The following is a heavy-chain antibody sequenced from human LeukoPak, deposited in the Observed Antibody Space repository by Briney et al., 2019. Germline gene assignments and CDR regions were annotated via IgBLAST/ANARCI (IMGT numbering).Heavy chain of an antibody. Sequence: PGGSLRLSCAASGFTFSSYWMHWVRQAPGKGLEWVSYISSSGSTIYYADSVKGRFTISRDNAKNSLYLQMNSLRAEDTAVYYCARSWSGYYHPFDYWGQGTLVTVSS. J-gene: IGHJ4*02. D-gene: IGHD3-3*01. V-gene: IGHV3-48*04. CDR2: ISSSGSTI. CDR1: GFTFSSYW. CDR3: ARSWSGYYHPFDY.